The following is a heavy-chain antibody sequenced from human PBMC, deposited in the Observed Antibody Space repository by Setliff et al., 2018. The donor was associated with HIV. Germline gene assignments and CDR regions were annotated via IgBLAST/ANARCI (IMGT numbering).Heavy chain of an antibody. J-gene: IGHJ6*02. CDR2: INGGNAIT. Sequence: ASVKVSCKPSGYTFTAYAIHWVRQAPGQGLEWMGWINGGNAITKFSQKFQGRVTFTRDTSATTAYMELSSLRSEDTAVYYCARSRSMDVWGQGTSVTVSS. V-gene: IGHV1-3*01. CDR1: GYTFTAYA. CDR3: ARSRSMDV.